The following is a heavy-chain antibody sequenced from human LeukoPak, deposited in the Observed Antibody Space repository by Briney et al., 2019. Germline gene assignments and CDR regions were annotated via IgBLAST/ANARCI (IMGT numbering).Heavy chain of an antibody. D-gene: IGHD6-13*01. CDR3: ARAGYSSSWYRGNNYYYMDV. J-gene: IGHJ6*03. CDR1: GGFFSGYY. CDR2: INHSGST. Sequence: SETLSLTCAVYGGFFSGYYWRWIRQPPGKGLEGIGEINHSGSTNYNPSLKSRVTISVDTSKNQFSLKLSSVTAAGTAVYYCARAGYSSSWYRGNNYYYMDVWGKGTTVTVSS. V-gene: IGHV4-34*01.